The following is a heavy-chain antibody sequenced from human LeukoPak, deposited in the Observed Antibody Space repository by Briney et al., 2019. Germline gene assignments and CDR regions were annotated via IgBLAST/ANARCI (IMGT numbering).Heavy chain of an antibody. V-gene: IGHV3-21*01. D-gene: IGHD5-18*01. J-gene: IGHJ4*02. CDR1: GFTFSSYS. Sequence: GGSLRLSCAASGFTFSSYSMNWVRQAPGKGLEWVSSISSSSSYIYYADSVKGRFTISRDNSKNTLYLQMNSLRAEDTAVYYCARGGYHAYYLDYWGQGSLVTDSS. CDR2: ISSSSSYI. CDR3: ARGGYHAYYLDY.